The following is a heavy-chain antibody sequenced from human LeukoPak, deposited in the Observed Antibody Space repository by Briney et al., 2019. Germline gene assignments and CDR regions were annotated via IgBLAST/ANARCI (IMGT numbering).Heavy chain of an antibody. CDR3: ARGLLERYYYYYGMDV. CDR2: IYYSGST. J-gene: IGHJ6*02. CDR1: GGSISSYY. Sequence: SETLSLTCTVSGGSISSYYWSWIRQPPGKGLEWIGHIYYSGSTNYNPSLKSRLTISIDTSKNQFSLKLSSVTAADTAVYYCARGLLERYYYYYGMDVWGQGTTVTVSS. D-gene: IGHD1-1*01. V-gene: IGHV4-59*01.